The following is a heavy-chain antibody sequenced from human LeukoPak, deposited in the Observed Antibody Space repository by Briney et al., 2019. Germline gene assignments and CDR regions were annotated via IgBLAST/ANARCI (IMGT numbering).Heavy chain of an antibody. CDR3: ARVVGRNWYLDL. V-gene: IGHV3-74*01. J-gene: IGHJ2*01. D-gene: IGHD1-14*01. CDR2: INSDGNNR. Sequence: HAGGSLRLSCAASGFTFSSYWMHWVRQAPGKGLLWVSLINSDGNNRGYADSVKGRFTVSRDNAKNTLYLQMNSLRAEDTAVYYCARVVGRNWYLDLWGRGTQVTVSS. CDR1: GFTFSSYW.